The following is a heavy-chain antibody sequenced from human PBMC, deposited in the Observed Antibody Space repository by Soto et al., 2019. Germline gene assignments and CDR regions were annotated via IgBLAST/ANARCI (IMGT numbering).Heavy chain of an antibody. CDR2: IDGSGGIT. D-gene: IGHD3-10*01. J-gene: IGHJ5*02. CDR3: VKNSGRFNT. Sequence: QLLQSAGGLVQPGGSLTLSCAASGFTIGTTDMSWVRQAPGEGLEWVSTIDGSGGITYYADSVKGRFTISRDNSRNTVYLQMNSLSGDDTVLYYCVKNSGRFNTWGQGALFTVSS. CDR1: GFTIGTTD. V-gene: IGHV3-23*01.